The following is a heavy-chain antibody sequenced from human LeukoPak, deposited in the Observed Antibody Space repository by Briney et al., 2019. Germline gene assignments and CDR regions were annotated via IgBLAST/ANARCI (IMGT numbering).Heavy chain of an antibody. CDR3: ARDRQAEGDFDY. CDR1: GGTFSSYA. CDR2: IIPIFGTA. V-gene: IGHV1-69*05. Sequence: SVKVSCKASGGTFSSYAISWVRQAPGQGLEWMGWIIPIFGTANYAQKFQGRVTITTDESTSTAYMELSSLRSEDTAVYYCARDRQAEGDFDYWGQGTLVTVSS. J-gene: IGHJ4*02. D-gene: IGHD3-16*01.